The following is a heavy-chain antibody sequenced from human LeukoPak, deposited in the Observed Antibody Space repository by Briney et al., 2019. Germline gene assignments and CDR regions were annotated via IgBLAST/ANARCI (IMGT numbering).Heavy chain of an antibody. D-gene: IGHD2-8*02. CDR3: AVLGSSDY. CDR2: INHSGST. V-gene: IGHV4-34*01. CDR1: GGSFSGDY. J-gene: IGHJ4*02. Sequence: PSETLSLTCAVYGGSFSGDYWNWIRQPPGKGLEWVGEINHSGSTNYNPSLKSRVTISVDTSKNQFSLKLSSVTAADTAVYYCAVLGSSDYWGQGTLVTVSS.